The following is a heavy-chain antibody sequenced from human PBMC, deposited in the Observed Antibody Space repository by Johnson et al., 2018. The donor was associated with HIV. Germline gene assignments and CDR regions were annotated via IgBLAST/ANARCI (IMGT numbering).Heavy chain of an antibody. Sequence: QVQLVESGGGVVQPGRSLRLSCAASGFTFSSYGMHWVRQAPGKGLEWVAVIWYDGSNTYYADSVKGRFTISRDNSKNTLYLQMNSLRAEDTAVYYCARDEVAGAFDIWGQGTMVTVSS. CDR3: ARDEVAGAFDI. CDR2: IWYDGSNT. J-gene: IGHJ3*02. V-gene: IGHV3-33*01. CDR1: GFTFSSYG.